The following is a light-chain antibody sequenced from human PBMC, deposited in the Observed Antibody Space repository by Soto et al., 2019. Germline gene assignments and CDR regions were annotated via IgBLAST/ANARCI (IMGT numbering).Light chain of an antibody. V-gene: IGKV1-5*01. CDR1: ESIDNW. CDR3: QQYHTDWT. Sequence: DIQRTQSPSTLSASVGDTVTITCRASESIDNWLAWYQQKPGKAPKLLIFAASTLIRGVPSRFSGRGSGTEFTLTISSLQVDDYATFYCQQYHTDWTFGQGTKVEI. J-gene: IGKJ1*01. CDR2: AAS.